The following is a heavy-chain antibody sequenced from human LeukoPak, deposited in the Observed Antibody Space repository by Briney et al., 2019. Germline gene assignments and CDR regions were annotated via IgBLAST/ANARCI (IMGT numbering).Heavy chain of an antibody. CDR1: GLTFSGYA. Sequence: GGSLRLSCVASGLTFSGYAMHWVRQAPGKGLEWVAVSSYDGSNKYYTDSVKGRFTISRDNSKDTLYLQMNSLGIEDTAVYYCARAIAARRFADYWGQGTLVTVSS. CDR2: SSYDGSNK. CDR3: ARAIAARRFADY. V-gene: IGHV3-30*10. J-gene: IGHJ4*02. D-gene: IGHD6-6*01.